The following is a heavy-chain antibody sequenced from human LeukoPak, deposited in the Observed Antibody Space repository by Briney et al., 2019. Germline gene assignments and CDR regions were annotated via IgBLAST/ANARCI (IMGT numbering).Heavy chain of an antibody. CDR1: GFTFSSYE. J-gene: IGHJ6*03. Sequence: PGGSLRLSCAASGFTFSSYEMNWVRQAPEKGLEWVSLISNGGTTYYADSVKGRFTISKDNSKNTMYLQMNSLRVEDTAIYYCARTHYYYHYMDVWGKGTTATISS. CDR2: ISNGGTT. V-gene: IGHV3-53*01. CDR3: ARTHYYYHYMDV.